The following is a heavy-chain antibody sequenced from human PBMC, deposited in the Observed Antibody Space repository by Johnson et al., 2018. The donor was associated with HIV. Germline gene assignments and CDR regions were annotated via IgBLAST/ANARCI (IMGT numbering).Heavy chain of an antibody. J-gene: IGHJ3*02. CDR1: GFTFSSYA. V-gene: IGHV3-30-3*01. D-gene: IGHD6-6*01. CDR3: AKAFEYSSSSMAFDI. CDR2: ISYDGSNK. Sequence: QVQLVESGGGLVQPGGSLRLSCAASGFTFSSYAMHWVRQAPGKGLEWVAVISYDGSNKYYADSVKGRFTISRDNSKNTLYLQMNSLRAGDTAVYYCAKAFEYSSSSMAFDIWGQGTMVTVSS.